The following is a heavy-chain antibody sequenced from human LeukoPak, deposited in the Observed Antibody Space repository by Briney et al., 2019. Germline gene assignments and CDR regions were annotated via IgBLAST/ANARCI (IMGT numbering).Heavy chain of an antibody. V-gene: IGHV3-74*01. CDR3: ARVGDTSSLPGYFDY. CDR1: GFTFDDYA. Sequence: GRSLRLSCAASGFTFDDYAMHWVRQAPGKGLEWVSRINSDGGDTHYADSVKGRFTISRDNAKNTLYLQMSSLRAEDTAVYYCARVGDTSSLPGYFDYWGQGTLVTVSS. J-gene: IGHJ4*02. CDR2: INSDGGDT. D-gene: IGHD2-2*01.